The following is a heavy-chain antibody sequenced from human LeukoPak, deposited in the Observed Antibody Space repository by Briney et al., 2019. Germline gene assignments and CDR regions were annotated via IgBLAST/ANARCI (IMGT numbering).Heavy chain of an antibody. J-gene: IGHJ5*02. CDR3: ARELSSSWYVRGWFDP. D-gene: IGHD6-13*01. V-gene: IGHV4-4*07. CDR2: IYTSGST. CDR1: GGSISSYY. Sequence: PSQTLSLTCTVSGGSISSYYWSWIRQPAGKGLEWIGRIYTSGSTNYNPSLKSRVTISVDTSKNQFSLKLSSVTAADTAVYYCARELSSSWYVRGWFDPWGQGTLVTVSS.